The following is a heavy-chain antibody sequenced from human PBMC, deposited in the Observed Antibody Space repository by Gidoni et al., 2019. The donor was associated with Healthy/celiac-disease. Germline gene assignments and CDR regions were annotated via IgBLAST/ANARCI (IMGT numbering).Heavy chain of an antibody. Sequence: EVQLLESGGGLVQPGGSLRLSCAASGFTFRRYAMSWVRQAPGKGLEWVSAISGSGGSTYYADSVKGRFTISRDNSKNTLYLQMNSLRAEDTAVYYCAKVEWGDYVWGSYRPYFDYWGQGTLVTVSS. J-gene: IGHJ4*02. V-gene: IGHV3-23*01. D-gene: IGHD3-16*02. CDR1: GFTFRRYA. CDR2: ISGSGGST. CDR3: AKVEWGDYVWGSYRPYFDY.